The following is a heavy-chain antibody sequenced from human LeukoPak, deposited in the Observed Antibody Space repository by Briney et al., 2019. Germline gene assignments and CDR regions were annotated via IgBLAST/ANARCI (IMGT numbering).Heavy chain of an antibody. J-gene: IGHJ4*02. CDR3: ARAPGIAAAGTGY. CDR2: ISYDGSNK. D-gene: IGHD6-13*01. V-gene: IGHV3-30-3*01. CDR1: GFTFSSYA. Sequence: GRFLRLSCAASGFTFSSYAMHWVRQAPGKGLEWVAVISYDGSNKYYADSAKGRFTISRDNSKNTLYLQMNSLRAEDTAVYYCARAPGIAAAGTGYWGQGTLVTVSS.